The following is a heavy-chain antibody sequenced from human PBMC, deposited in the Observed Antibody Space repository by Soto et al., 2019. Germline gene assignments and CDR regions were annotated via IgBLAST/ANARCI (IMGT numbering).Heavy chain of an antibody. D-gene: IGHD2-21*02. J-gene: IGHJ4*02. CDR1: GYTFINYY. Sequence: ASVKVSCKASGYTFINYYIHWERQAPGQGLEWMGWVNPRSGDTNYAQKFQGRVTMTRDTSISTAYMELSRLRSDDTAVYYCARQLAYCGGDCYTEPIEYWGQGTLVTVSS. V-gene: IGHV1-2*02. CDR3: ARQLAYCGGDCYTEPIEY. CDR2: VNPRSGDT.